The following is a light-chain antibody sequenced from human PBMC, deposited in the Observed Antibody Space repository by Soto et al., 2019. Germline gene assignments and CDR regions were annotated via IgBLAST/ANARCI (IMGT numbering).Light chain of an antibody. Sequence: QSVLTQPRSVSGSPGQSVTISCTGTSSDVGAYNFVSWYQQHPGKAPKLMIYDVSKWPSGVPDRFSGSKSGNTASLTISGLQAEDEADYYCSSYAGTYTHVVFGGGTKVTVL. CDR3: SSYAGTYTHVV. CDR1: SSDVGAYNF. J-gene: IGLJ2*01. V-gene: IGLV2-11*01. CDR2: DVS.